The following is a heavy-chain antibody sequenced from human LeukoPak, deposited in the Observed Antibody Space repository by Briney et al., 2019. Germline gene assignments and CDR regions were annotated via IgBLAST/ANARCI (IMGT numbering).Heavy chain of an antibody. V-gene: IGHV3-64*01. CDR2: ISSNGGST. J-gene: IGHJ4*02. D-gene: IGHD4-11*01. CDR1: GVTFSSYA. Sequence: GGSLRLSCAASGVTFSSYAMHWVRQAPGKGLEYVSAISSNGGSTYYANSVKGRFTISRDNSKNTLYLQMGSLRAEDMAVYYCARVQYGYDYWGQGTLVTVSS. CDR3: ARVQYGYDY.